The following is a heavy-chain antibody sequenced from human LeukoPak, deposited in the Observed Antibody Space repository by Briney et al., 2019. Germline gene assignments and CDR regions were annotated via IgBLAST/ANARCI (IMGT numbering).Heavy chain of an antibody. CDR3: ARDRYCSSTSCSTARYYYYMDV. CDR1: GGTFSSYA. J-gene: IGHJ6*03. D-gene: IGHD2-2*01. Sequence: SVKVSCKASGGTFSSYAISWVRQAPGQGLEWMGGIIPIFGTANYAQKFQGRVTITTDESTSTAYMELSSLRSEDTAVYYCARDRYCSSTSCSTARYYYYMDVWGKGTTVTVSS. CDR2: IIPIFGTA. V-gene: IGHV1-69*05.